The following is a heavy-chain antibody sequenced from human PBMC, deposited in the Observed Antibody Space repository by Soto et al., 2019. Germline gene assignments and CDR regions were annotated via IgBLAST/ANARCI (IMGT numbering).Heavy chain of an antibody. CDR2: ISSSSSYT. J-gene: IGHJ4*02. CDR1: GFTFSDYY. CDR3: ARDQGSGSYYNDY. V-gene: IGHV3-11*06. D-gene: IGHD3-10*01. Sequence: GGSLRLSCAASGFTFSDYYMSWIRQAPGKGLEWVSYISSSSSYTNYADSVKGRFTISRDNAKNSLYLHMNSLRAEDTAVYYCARDQGSGSYYNDYWGQGTLVTVSS.